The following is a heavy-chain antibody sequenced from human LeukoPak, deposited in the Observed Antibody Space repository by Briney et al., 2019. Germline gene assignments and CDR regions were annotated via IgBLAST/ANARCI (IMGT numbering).Heavy chain of an antibody. CDR2: INHSGST. J-gene: IGHJ6*02. V-gene: IGHV4-34*01. D-gene: IGHD3-10*01. Sequence: SETLSLTCAVYGGSFSGYYWSWIRQPPGKGLEWIGEINHSGSTNYNPSLKSRVTISVDTSKNQVSLKLSSLTAADTAVYYCARSPRSEYFYGSGSLLYGMDVWGQGTTVTVSS. CDR1: GGSFSGYY. CDR3: ARSPRSEYFYGSGSLLYGMDV.